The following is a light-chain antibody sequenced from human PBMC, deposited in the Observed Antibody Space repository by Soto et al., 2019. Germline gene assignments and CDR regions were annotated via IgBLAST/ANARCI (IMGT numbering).Light chain of an antibody. V-gene: IGKV1-39*01. Sequence: DIQMTQSPSSLSASVGDRVTITCRASQSISSYLNWYQKRPVKAPKLLIYAASSLQSGVPSMFSGSGSGKDFTLTLSGLQPEDFATYYCQQSYISPTFGQGTKVDVK. CDR2: AAS. J-gene: IGKJ1*01. CDR1: QSISSY. CDR3: QQSYISPT.